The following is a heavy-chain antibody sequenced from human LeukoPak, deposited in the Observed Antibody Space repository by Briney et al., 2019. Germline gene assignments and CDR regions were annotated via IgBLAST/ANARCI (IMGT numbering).Heavy chain of an antibody. D-gene: IGHD2-15*01. Sequence: SESLSLTCTVSGGSISSHYWTWIRQSPVKGLEWIGDISNSGSTSYNPSLKSRVTISIDTSKNQFSLKLSPVTAADTAVYYCGRDALVGYFSYYYMDVWGKGTTVTVSS. CDR2: ISNSGST. V-gene: IGHV4-59*11. J-gene: IGHJ6*03. CDR3: GRDALVGYFSYYYMDV. CDR1: GGSISSHY.